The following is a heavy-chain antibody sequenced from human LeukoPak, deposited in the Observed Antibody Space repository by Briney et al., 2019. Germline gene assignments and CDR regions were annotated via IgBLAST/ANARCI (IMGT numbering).Heavy chain of an antibody. CDR1: GFTFSSYA. Sequence: PGGSLRLSGAASGFTFSSYALHWVRQAPGKGLEWVAVISYDGGNKYYADSVKGRFTISRDNSKNTLYLQMNSLRAEDTAVYSCARDPRDSIKVVVIYYYGMDVWGQGTTVTVSS. CDR2: ISYDGGNK. V-gene: IGHV3-30-3*01. D-gene: IGHD3-22*01. J-gene: IGHJ6*02. CDR3: ARDPRDSIKVVVIYYYGMDV.